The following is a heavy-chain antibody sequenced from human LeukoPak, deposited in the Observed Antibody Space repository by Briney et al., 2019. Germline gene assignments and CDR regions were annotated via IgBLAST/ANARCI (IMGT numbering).Heavy chain of an antibody. Sequence: PGGSLRLSCAASGFTFSSYWMSWARQAPGKGLEWVANIKQDGSEKYYVDSVKGRFTISRDNAKNSLYLQMNSLRAEDTAVYYCAKDSGPNSSGWYMNWFDPWGQGTLVTVSS. CDR1: GFTFSSYW. J-gene: IGHJ5*02. CDR2: IKQDGSEK. D-gene: IGHD6-19*01. V-gene: IGHV3-7*01. CDR3: AKDSGPNSSGWYMNWFDP.